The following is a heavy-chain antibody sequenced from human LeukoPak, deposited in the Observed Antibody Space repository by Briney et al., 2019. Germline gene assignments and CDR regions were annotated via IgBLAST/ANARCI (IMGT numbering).Heavy chain of an antibody. J-gene: IGHJ4*02. Sequence: SVKVSCKASGGTFSSYAISWVRQAPGQGLEWMGGIIPIFGTANYAQKFQGRVTITTDESTSTAYMELSSLRSEDTAVYYCARVAVAPSLRFDYWGQGTLVTVSS. D-gene: IGHD6-19*01. V-gene: IGHV1-69*05. CDR3: ARVAVAPSLRFDY. CDR2: IIPIFGTA. CDR1: GGTFSSYA.